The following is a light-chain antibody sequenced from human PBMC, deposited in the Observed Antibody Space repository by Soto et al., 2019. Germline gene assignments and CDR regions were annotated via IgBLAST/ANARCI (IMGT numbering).Light chain of an antibody. Sequence: QSVLTQPPSVSGTPGQSVAISCTGTSSDVGSYNRVSWYQQPPGAAPKLMIYEASTRPSGVPDRFSGSKSGNTASLTISGLQAEDEADDYCTSYTGSSAEGFGTGTKVTVL. V-gene: IGLV2-18*02. CDR1: SSDVGSYNR. J-gene: IGLJ1*01. CDR3: TSYTGSSAEG. CDR2: EAS.